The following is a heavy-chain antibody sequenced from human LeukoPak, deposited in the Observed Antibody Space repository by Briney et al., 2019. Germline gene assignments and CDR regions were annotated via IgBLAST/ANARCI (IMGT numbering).Heavy chain of an antibody. J-gene: IGHJ4*02. CDR1: GYTLTELS. Sequence: ASVKVSCKVSGYTLTELSMHWVRQAPGKGLESLGGSDPEDGKIIYTQKFQGRVTMTEDTSTDTAYMELRSLRSDDTAVYYCMTDWSADAQEPRGPTKFWGQGTLVTVSS. CDR2: SDPEDGKI. V-gene: IGHV1-24*01. CDR3: MTDWSADAQEPRGPTKF. D-gene: IGHD1-14*01.